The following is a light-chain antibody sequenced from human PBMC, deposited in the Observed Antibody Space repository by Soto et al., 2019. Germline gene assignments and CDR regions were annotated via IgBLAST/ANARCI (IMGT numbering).Light chain of an antibody. CDR2: AAS. V-gene: IGKV1-39*01. CDR1: QSISSY. Sequence: DLHMTQSPSSLSASVGDRVTITCRASQSISSYLNWYQQKPGKAPKLLIYAASSLQSGVPSRFSGSGSGTDFTLTISSLQPEDFATYYCQQSYSTPRTFGQGTKV. CDR3: QQSYSTPRT. J-gene: IGKJ1*01.